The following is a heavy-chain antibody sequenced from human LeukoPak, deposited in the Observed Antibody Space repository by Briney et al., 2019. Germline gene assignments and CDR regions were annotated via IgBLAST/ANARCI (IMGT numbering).Heavy chain of an antibody. Sequence: ASVKVSCKASGYTFTGYYMHWVRQAPGQGLEWMGWINPNSGGTSYAQKFQGRVTMTRDTSISTAYMELSRLRSDDTAVYYCAREDLEWLLGVSVNSYFFDYWGQGTLVTVSS. CDR2: INPNSGGT. J-gene: IGHJ4*02. CDR1: GYTFTGYY. CDR3: AREDLEWLLGVSVNSYFFDY. V-gene: IGHV1-2*02. D-gene: IGHD3-3*01.